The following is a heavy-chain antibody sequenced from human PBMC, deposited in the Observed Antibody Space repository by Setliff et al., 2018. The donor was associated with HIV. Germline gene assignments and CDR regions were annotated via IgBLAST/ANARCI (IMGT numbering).Heavy chain of an antibody. V-gene: IGHV3-23*01. CDR3: AKLQEGHVYSHYDS. J-gene: IGHJ4*02. CDR1: GFTFSNYA. CDR2: ISASGGST. Sequence: HPGGSLRLSCAASGFTFSNYAMSWVRQAPGKGLEWVSIISASGGSTYYADSVKGRLTISRDNSQNALYLHMNSLRAEDTAVYYCAKLQEGHVYSHYDSWGQGTLVTVSS. D-gene: IGHD2-21*01.